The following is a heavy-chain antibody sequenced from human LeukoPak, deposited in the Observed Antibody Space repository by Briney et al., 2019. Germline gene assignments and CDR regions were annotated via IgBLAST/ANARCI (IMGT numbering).Heavy chain of an antibody. J-gene: IGHJ6*03. CDR1: GFTFSSYA. D-gene: IGHD1-26*01. CDR3: ARVRVKWELHSYYYYYMDV. Sequence: HPGGSLRLSCEASGFTFSSYAMHWVRQAPGKGLEWVAVISYDGSNKYYADSVKGRFTISRDNSKNTLYLQMNSLRAEDTAVYYCARVRVKWELHSYYYYYMDVWGKGTTVTVSS. V-gene: IGHV3-30*04. CDR2: ISYDGSNK.